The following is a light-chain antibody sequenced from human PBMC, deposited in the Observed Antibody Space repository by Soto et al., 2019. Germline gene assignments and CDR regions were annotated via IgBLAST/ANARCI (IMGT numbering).Light chain of an antibody. CDR3: QQYNFYPLT. V-gene: IGKV1-5*03. CDR2: TAS. Sequence: DIQMTQSPTTLSVSVGDRVTIPCRSSQTISSWLAWYQQQPGKAPNLMIYTASTLQSGVPSRFSGSGSGTEFTLTISSLQPDVFATYCCQQYNFYPLTFGGGTKVEIK. CDR1: QTISSW. J-gene: IGKJ4*01.